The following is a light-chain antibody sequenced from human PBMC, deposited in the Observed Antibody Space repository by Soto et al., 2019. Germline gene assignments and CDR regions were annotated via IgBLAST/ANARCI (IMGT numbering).Light chain of an antibody. Sequence: EIMMTQSPATMSVSPGERATLSCRASQSITYNLAWLQQKPGQPHRLLMYRAPTRATAIPARFSGSGSGTEFTLTISSLQSEGFAVYYCQQYTYPPRAFGQGAQV. V-gene: IGKV3-15*01. CDR1: QSITYN. CDR3: QQYTYPPRA. CDR2: RAP. J-gene: IGKJ4*01.